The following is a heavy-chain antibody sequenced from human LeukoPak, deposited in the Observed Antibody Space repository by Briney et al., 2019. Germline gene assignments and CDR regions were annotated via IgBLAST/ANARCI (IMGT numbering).Heavy chain of an antibody. CDR1: GFTFSSYW. CDR2: IKQDGSEK. J-gene: IGHJ3*02. Sequence: GGSLRLSCAASGFTFSSYWMSWVRQAPGKGLEWVANIKQDGSEKYYVDSVKGRFTISRDNAKNSLYLQMNSLRAEDTAVYYCARDLGGDYSDPAFDIWGQGTMVTVSS. V-gene: IGHV3-7*01. CDR3: ARDLGGDYSDPAFDI. D-gene: IGHD4-17*01.